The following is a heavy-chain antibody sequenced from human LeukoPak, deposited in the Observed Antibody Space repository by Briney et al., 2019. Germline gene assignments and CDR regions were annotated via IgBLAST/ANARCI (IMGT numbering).Heavy chain of an antibody. D-gene: IGHD3-16*01. CDR3: AKLATSDTGETY. CDR1: GYTFTINH. V-gene: IGHV1-46*01. J-gene: IGHJ4*02. CDR2: INPSGDST. Sequence: ASVKVSCKASGYTFTINHIHWVRQAPGQGLEWMGVINPSGDSTAYAQNFQGRVTMTRDTSTSTVYMELRSLRSEDTAIYYCAKLATSDTGETYWGQGTLVTVSS.